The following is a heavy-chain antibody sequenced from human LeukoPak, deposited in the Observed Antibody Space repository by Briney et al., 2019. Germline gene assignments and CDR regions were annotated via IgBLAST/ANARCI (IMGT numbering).Heavy chain of an antibody. Sequence: PGGSLRLSCAASGFTFSSYEMNWVRQAPGKGLEWVSYISSSGSTIYYADSVKGRFTISRDNAKNSLYLQMNSLRAEDTAVYYCARTCYDSSGYFYSLGAFDIWGQGTMVTVSS. CDR2: ISSSGSTI. CDR3: ARTCYDSSGYFYSLGAFDI. CDR1: GFTFSSYE. J-gene: IGHJ3*02. D-gene: IGHD3-22*01. V-gene: IGHV3-48*03.